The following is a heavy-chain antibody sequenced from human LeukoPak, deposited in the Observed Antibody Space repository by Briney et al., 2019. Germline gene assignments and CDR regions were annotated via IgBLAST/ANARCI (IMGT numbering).Heavy chain of an antibody. V-gene: IGHV1-69*06. J-gene: IGHJ6*03. CDR2: IIPIFGTA. Sequence: SVKVSCKASGGTFSSYAISWVRQAPGQGLEWMGRIIPIFGTANYAQKFQGRVTITADKSTSTAYMELSSLRSEDTAVYYCARDIRDGDSSGYYRRYYYYYYMDVCGKGTTVTVSS. CDR1: GGTFSSYA. D-gene: IGHD3-22*01. CDR3: ARDIRDGDSSGYYRRYYYYYYMDV.